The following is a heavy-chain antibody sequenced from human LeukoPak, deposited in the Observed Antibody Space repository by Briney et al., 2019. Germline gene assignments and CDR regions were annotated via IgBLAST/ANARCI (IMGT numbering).Heavy chain of an antibody. Sequence: GGSLRLSCAASGFTFSDYYMSWIRQAPGKGLEWVSYISSSGSTIYYADSVKGRFTISRDNAKNTLYLQMNSLRAEDTAVYYCAKDSSADPYYFDYWGQGTLVTVSS. CDR3: AKDSSADPYYFDY. J-gene: IGHJ4*02. CDR2: ISSSGSTI. V-gene: IGHV3-11*04. CDR1: GFTFSDYY. D-gene: IGHD3-22*01.